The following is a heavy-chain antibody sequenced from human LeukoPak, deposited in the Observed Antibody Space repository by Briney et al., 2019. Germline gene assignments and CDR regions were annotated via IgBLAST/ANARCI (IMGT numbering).Heavy chain of an antibody. V-gene: IGHV3-13*01. CDR3: ARRVEDGYNSDYFDY. CDR1: GFTFSSYG. D-gene: IGHD5-24*01. Sequence: GGSLRLSCAASGFTFSSYGMRWVRQAPGKGLEWVSAIGPAGDTYYPGSVKGRFTISRENAKNSLYLQMNSLRAGDTAVYYCARRVEDGYNSDYFDYWGQGTLVTVSS. CDR2: IGPAGDT. J-gene: IGHJ4*02.